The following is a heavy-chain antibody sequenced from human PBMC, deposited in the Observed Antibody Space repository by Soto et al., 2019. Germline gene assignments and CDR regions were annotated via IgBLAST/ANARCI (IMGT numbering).Heavy chain of an antibody. Sequence: CAASGFTFSDHHIDWVRQAPGKGLEWVGRSRNKARGYTTEYAPSVKGRFTISRDASRSSVFLEMYSLKIDDTAMYYCVRDDSRGDSSAFDLWGQGTMVTVSS. J-gene: IGHJ3*01. CDR2: SRNKARGYTT. V-gene: IGHV3-72*01. D-gene: IGHD3-10*01. CDR1: GFTFSDHH. CDR3: VRDDSRGDSSAFDL.